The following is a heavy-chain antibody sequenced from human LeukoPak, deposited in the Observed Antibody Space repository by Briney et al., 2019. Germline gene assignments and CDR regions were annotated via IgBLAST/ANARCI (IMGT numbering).Heavy chain of an antibody. J-gene: IGHJ6*03. CDR1: GGSISSYY. D-gene: IGHD7-27*01. Sequence: SETLSLTCTVSGGSISSYYWSWIRQPPGKGLEWIGYIYYSGSTNYNPSLKSRVTISVDTSKNQFSLKLSSVTAADTAVYYCARVAGDYYYYYMDVWGKGTTVTVSS. CDR2: IYYSGST. V-gene: IGHV4-59*01. CDR3: ARVAGDYYYYYMDV.